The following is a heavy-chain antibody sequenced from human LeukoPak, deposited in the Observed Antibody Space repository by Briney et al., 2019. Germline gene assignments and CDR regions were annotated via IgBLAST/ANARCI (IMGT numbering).Heavy chain of an antibody. CDR1: GYSISSGYY. CDR3: ARRNDFWSGYYEGWFDP. CDR2: IYHSGST. D-gene: IGHD3-3*01. J-gene: IGHJ5*02. Sequence: SETLSLTCAVAGYSISSGYYWGGSRPPPGKGVEGIGSIYHSGSTYYKPSLKSRLTISVATSTHQFSLTLSSVTAADTAVYYCARRNDFWSGYYEGWFDPWGQGTLVTVSS. V-gene: IGHV4-38-2*01.